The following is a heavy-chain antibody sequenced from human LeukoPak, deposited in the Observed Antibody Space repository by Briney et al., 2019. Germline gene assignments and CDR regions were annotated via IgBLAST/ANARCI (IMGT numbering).Heavy chain of an antibody. D-gene: IGHD3-10*01. Sequence: PSETLSLTCTVSGGSISSYYWSWIRQPPGKGLEWIGYIYYSGSTNYNPSLKSRVTMSVDTSKNQFSLKLSSVTAADTAVYYCARDFLEYGSGSYWGVDYYYYGMDVWGQGTTVTVSS. CDR1: GGSISSYY. V-gene: IGHV4-59*12. J-gene: IGHJ6*02. CDR3: ARDFLEYGSGSYWGVDYYYYGMDV. CDR2: IYYSGST.